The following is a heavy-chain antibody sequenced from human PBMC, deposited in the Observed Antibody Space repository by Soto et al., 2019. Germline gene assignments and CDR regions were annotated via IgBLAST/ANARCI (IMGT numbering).Heavy chain of an antibody. J-gene: IGHJ4*02. V-gene: IGHV4-34*01. D-gene: IGHD3-22*01. CDR2: IYHNGKS. CDR1: GGSFSNYA. Sequence: QVQIQQWGGGLLKPSETLSLSCTVYGGSFSNYAWSWTRQPPGRGLEWIGEIYHNGKSDYNPSLKHRATIAVDTSKKPFSLKLSSVIAADTAVYFCARGGYWRFDYWGQGALVTVSS. CDR3: ARGGYWRFDY.